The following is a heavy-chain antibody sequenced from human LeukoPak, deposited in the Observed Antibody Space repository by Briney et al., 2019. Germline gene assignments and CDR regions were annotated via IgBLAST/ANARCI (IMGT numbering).Heavy chain of an antibody. CDR1: GGSISSSSYY. J-gene: IGHJ6*03. Sequence: SETLSLTCTVSGGSISSSSYYWGWIRQPPGKGLEWIGSIYYSGSTYYNPSLKSRVTISVDTSKNQFSLKLSSVTAADTAVYYCARVVVANSYYYYYMDVWGKGTTVTVSS. CDR2: IYYSGST. CDR3: ARVVVANSYYYYYMDV. D-gene: IGHD2-15*01. V-gene: IGHV4-39*07.